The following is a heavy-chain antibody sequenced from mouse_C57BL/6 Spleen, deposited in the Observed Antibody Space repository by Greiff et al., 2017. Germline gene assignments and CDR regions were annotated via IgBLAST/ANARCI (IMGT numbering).Heavy chain of an antibody. J-gene: IGHJ4*01. Sequence: QVQLKESGPELVKPGASVKLSCKASGYTFTSYWMHWVKQRPGQGLEWIGNINPSNGGPNYNEKFKSKATLTVDKSSSTAYMQLSSLTSEDSAVYYCARSPLLSYYYGSRGYAMDYWGQGTSVTVSS. V-gene: IGHV1-53*01. CDR2: INPSNGGP. CDR1: GYTFTSYW. D-gene: IGHD1-1*01. CDR3: ARSPLLSYYYGSRGYAMDY.